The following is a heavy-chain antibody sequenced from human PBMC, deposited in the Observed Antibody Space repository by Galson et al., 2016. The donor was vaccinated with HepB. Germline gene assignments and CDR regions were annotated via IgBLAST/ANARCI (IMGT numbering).Heavy chain of an antibody. CDR1: DFNFPSYG. J-gene: IGHJ4*02. D-gene: IGHD2-8*02. CDR3: ARVPPLYCSSTDCSLMDV. V-gene: IGHV1-18*01. Sequence: SVKVSCAASDFNFPSYGISWVRQAPGQGLEWMGCISSYYGNTDYADKVQGRVTITTDNSTNTAYMELRSLRADDAAVYYCARVPPLYCSSTDCSLMDVWGQGTLVTVSS. CDR2: ISSYYGNT.